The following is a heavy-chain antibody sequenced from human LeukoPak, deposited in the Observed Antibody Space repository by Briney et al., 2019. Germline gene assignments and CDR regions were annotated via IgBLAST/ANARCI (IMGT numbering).Heavy chain of an antibody. CDR1: GFTFSDYY. CDR2: ISSSGSTI. Sequence: GGSLRLSCAASGFTFSDYYMSWIRQAPGRGLEWVSYISSSGSTIYYADSVKGRFTISRDNAKNSLYLQMNSLRAEDTAVYYCARDGAGIFGVVAAIGYWGQGTLVTVSS. J-gene: IGHJ4*02. V-gene: IGHV3-11*01. D-gene: IGHD3-3*01. CDR3: ARDGAGIFGVVAAIGY.